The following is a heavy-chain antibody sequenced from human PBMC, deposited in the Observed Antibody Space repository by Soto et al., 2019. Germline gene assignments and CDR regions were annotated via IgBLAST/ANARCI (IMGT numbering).Heavy chain of an antibody. Sequence: ASVKVSCKASGYTFTGYYMHWVRQAPGQGLEWMGWINPNSGGTNYAQKFQGWVTMTRDTSISTAYMELSRLRSDDTAVYYCARDQGSGSYRADLDCWGQGTLVTVSS. CDR2: INPNSGGT. CDR3: ARDQGSGSYRADLDC. D-gene: IGHD1-26*01. J-gene: IGHJ4*02. V-gene: IGHV1-2*04. CDR1: GYTFTGYY.